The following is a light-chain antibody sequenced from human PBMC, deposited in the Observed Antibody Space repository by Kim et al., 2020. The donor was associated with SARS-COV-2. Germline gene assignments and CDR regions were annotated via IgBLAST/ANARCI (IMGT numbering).Light chain of an antibody. Sequence: RSTISCKTSQSVCYSSNKENYFALYPKKPGQPPKLLFAWASSRESGVPDRFTGRGSGTDFTLTISSLQAEDVAVYYCQQYYDTPRTFGQGTKLEI. J-gene: IGKJ2*02. V-gene: IGKV4-1*01. CDR3: QQYYDTPRT. CDR1: QSVCYSSNKENY. CDR2: WAS.